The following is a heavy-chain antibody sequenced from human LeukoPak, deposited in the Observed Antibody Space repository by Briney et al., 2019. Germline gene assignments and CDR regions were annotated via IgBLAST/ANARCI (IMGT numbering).Heavy chain of an antibody. CDR3: ARVGDNTAFDY. CDR2: ISSIGGTT. J-gene: IGHJ4*02. D-gene: IGHD2-21*01. Sequence: GGSLRLSCAASGVTFSTYALHGVRQVPGKGLEYVSAISSIGGTTYYANSVKGRFTISRDNSKNTLYLQMGSLKPEDTAVYYCARVGDNTAFDYWGQGTLVTVSS. V-gene: IGHV3-64*01. CDR1: GVTFSTYA.